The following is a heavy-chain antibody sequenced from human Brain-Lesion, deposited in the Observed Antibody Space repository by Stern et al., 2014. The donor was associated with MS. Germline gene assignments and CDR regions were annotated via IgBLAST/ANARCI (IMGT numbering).Heavy chain of an antibody. J-gene: IGHJ4*02. CDR1: GGSISSSSYY. CDR2: IYYRGST. Sequence: QVQLVESGPGLVKPSETLSLTCTVSGGSISSSSYYWGWIRQPPGKGLEWIGSIYYRGSTYYNPSLQSRVTISMDPSKNQFPPRLSFVPAADTAVYFCAKLWLGELPESPFDYWGQGTLVTVSS. CDR3: AKLWLGELPESPFDY. D-gene: IGHD3-10*01. V-gene: IGHV4-39*01.